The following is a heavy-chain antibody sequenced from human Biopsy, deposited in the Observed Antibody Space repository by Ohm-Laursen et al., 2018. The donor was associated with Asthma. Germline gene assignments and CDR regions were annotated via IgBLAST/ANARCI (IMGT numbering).Heavy chain of an antibody. CDR2: IYYSGST. V-gene: IGHV4-31*02. J-gene: IGHJ5*02. D-gene: IGHD4-17*01. CDR3: ARTTYGDDGFDP. Sequence: LRLSCTASGFTFSDYYMGWIRQAPGKGLEWIGYIYYSGSTYYNPSLKSRVSILIDTSKNQFSLRLSSVTAADTAVYYCARTTYGDDGFDPWGQGTLVTVSS. CDR1: GFTFSDYY.